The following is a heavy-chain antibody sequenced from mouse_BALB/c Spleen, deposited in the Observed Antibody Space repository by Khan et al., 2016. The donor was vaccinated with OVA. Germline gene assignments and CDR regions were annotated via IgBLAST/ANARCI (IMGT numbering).Heavy chain of an antibody. CDR1: GYTFSSYW. Sequence: XLXQSGAELMKPGASVKISCKATGYTFSSYWIEWVKQRPGHGLEWIGEIFPGSGSTNYNEKFKGKATFTADTSSNTAYMQLSSLTSEDSAVYYCAKYGNHWYFDVWGAGTTVTVSS. CDR3: AKYGNHWYFDV. V-gene: IGHV1-9*01. J-gene: IGHJ1*01. CDR2: IFPGSGST. D-gene: IGHD2-1*01.